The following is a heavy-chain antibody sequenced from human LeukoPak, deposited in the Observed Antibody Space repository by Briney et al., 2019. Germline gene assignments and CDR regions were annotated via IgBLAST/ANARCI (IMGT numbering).Heavy chain of an antibody. Sequence: SETLSLTCGVYDGSFSDYYWTWLRQPPGKGLEWIGEINRRGITNCNPSLTSRATISVDTSKTQFSLRVRSVAAADTGVYFCARIYGVTRASHYYYMDVWGKGTTVTISS. V-gene: IGHV4-34*01. J-gene: IGHJ6*03. D-gene: IGHD2-21*02. CDR2: INRRGIT. CDR1: DGSFSDYY. CDR3: ARIYGVTRASHYYYMDV.